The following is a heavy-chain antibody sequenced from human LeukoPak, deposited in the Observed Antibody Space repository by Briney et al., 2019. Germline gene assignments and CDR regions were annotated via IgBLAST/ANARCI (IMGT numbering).Heavy chain of an antibody. CDR1: GGSISSYY. CDR3: AMFRITMVRGVLSAWFDP. CDR2: IYYSGST. J-gene: IGHJ5*02. Sequence: SETLSLTCTVSGGSISSYYWSWIRQPPGKGLEWIGYIYYSGSTNYNPSFKSRVTISVDTSKNQFSLKLSSVTAADTAVYYCAMFRITMVRGVLSAWFDPWGQGTLVTVSS. D-gene: IGHD3-10*01. V-gene: IGHV4-59*01.